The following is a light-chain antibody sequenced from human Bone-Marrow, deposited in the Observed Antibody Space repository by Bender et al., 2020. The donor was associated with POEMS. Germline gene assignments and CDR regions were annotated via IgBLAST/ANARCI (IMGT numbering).Light chain of an antibody. CDR2: EVS. CDR1: SSDVGGYKY. V-gene: IGLV2-11*01. Sequence: QSALTQPRSVSGSPGQSVTISCTGTSSDVGGYKYVSWYQEHPGKAPKLLIYEVSKRPSGVSTRFSGSKSGNTASLTISGLQAEDEADYFCSSYAGSSLLVVFGGGTKLTVL. CDR3: SSYAGSSLLVV. J-gene: IGLJ2*01.